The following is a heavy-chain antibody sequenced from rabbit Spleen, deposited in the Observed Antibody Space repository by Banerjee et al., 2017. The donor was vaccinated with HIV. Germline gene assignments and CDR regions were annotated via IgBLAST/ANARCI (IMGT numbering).Heavy chain of an antibody. Sequence: QSLEESGGDLVKPGASLTLTCPASGFSFSSSSYMCWVRQAPGKGLEWIACIAGGSSGFTYSATWTKGRFTCSKTSSTTVTLQMTSLTVADRATYFCARDTGSSFSSYGMDLWGPGTLVTVS. J-gene: IGHJ6*01. CDR1: GFSFSSSSY. D-gene: IGHD8-1*01. CDR2: IAGGSSGFT. V-gene: IGHV1S40*01. CDR3: ARDTGSSFSSYGMDL.